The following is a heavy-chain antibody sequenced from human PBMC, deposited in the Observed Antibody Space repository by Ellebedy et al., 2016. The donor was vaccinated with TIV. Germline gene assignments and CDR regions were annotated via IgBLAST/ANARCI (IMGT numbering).Heavy chain of an antibody. J-gene: IGHJ4*02. Sequence: SETLSLTCAVYGGSFSGYYWSWIRQPPGKGLEWIGEINHSGSTNYNPSLKSRVTISVDTSKNQFSLKLSSVTAADTAVYYCARGRLGYYGSGSRVADYWGQGTLVTVSS. CDR3: ARGRLGYYGSGSRVADY. CDR2: INHSGST. D-gene: IGHD3-10*01. V-gene: IGHV4-34*01. CDR1: GGSFSGYY.